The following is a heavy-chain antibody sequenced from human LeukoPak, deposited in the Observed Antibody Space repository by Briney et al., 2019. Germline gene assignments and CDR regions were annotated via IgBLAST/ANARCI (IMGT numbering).Heavy chain of an antibody. CDR2: INSDGSST. D-gene: IGHD6-19*01. CDR1: GFTFSSYW. CDR3: ARDLYSSGWYEMGNWFDP. V-gene: IGHV3-74*01. J-gene: IGHJ5*02. Sequence: GGSLRLSCEASGFTFSSYWMHWVRQAPGKGLVWVTRINSDGSSTSYADSVKGRFTISRDNAKNTLYLQMNSLRAEDTAVYYCARDLYSSGWYEMGNWFDPWGQGTLVTVSS.